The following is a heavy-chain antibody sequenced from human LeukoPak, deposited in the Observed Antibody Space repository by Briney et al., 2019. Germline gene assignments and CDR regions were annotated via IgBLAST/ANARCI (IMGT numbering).Heavy chain of an antibody. Sequence: SETLSLTCTVSGGSISSSSYYWGWLRQPPGKGREWIGSMYYSESNYYNPSLKSRVTTSVDTSKNQFSLKLSSVTAADTAVYYCAREPAYYYDSSGLFNDAFDIWGQGKMVTVSS. CDR2: MYYSESN. V-gene: IGHV4-39*07. D-gene: IGHD3-22*01. CDR1: GGSISSSSYY. J-gene: IGHJ3*02. CDR3: AREPAYYYDSSGLFNDAFDI.